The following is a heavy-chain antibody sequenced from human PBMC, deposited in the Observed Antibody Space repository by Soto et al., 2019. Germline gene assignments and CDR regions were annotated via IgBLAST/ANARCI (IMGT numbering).Heavy chain of an antibody. Sequence: SETLSLTCAVSSGSISSSNWWGWVRQPPGKGLEWIGEIYHSGSTNYNPSLKSRVTISVGKSKNQFSLKLSSVTAADTAVYYCAREDTYYFDYWGQGTLVTVSS. CDR3: AREDTYYFDY. V-gene: IGHV4-4*02. CDR1: SGSISSSNW. J-gene: IGHJ4*02. CDR2: IYHSGST. D-gene: IGHD5-18*01.